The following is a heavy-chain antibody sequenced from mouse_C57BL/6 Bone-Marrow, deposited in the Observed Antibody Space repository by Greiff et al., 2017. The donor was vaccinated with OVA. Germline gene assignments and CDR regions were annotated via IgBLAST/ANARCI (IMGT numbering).Heavy chain of an antibody. CDR1: GYSITSGYY. Sequence: EVQLQQSGPGLVKPSQSLSLTCSVTGYSITSGYYWNWIRQFPGNKLEWMGYISYDGSNNYNPSLKNRISITRDTSKNQFFLKLNSVTTEDTATYYCARDQRGYYGSSYDRYFDVWGTGTTVTVSS. D-gene: IGHD1-1*01. CDR2: ISYDGSN. V-gene: IGHV3-6*01. J-gene: IGHJ1*03. CDR3: ARDQRGYYGSSYDRYFDV.